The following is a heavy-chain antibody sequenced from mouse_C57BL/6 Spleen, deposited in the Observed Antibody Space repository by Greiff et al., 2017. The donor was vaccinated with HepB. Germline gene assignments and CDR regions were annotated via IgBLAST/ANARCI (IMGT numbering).Heavy chain of an antibody. V-gene: IGHV14-4*01. D-gene: IGHD1-1*01. CDR2: IDPENGDT. J-gene: IGHJ3*01. CDR1: GFNIKDDY. Sequence: VQLQQSGAELVRPGASVKLSCTASGFNIKDDYMHWVKQRPEQGLEWIGWIDPENGDTESASKFQGKATITADTSSNTAYLQLSSLTSEDTAVYYATLATPVLAYWGQGTLVTVSA. CDR3: TLATPVLAY.